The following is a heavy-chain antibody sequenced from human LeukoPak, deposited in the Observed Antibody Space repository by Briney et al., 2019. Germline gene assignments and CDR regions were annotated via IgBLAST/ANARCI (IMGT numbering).Heavy chain of an antibody. D-gene: IGHD3-22*01. CDR3: ARDKPHYYDSSGYYTNYYYYGMDV. J-gene: IGHJ6*02. Sequence: PSETLSLTCTVSGGSISSGGYYWSWIRQHPGKGLEWIGYIYYSGSTYYNPSLKSRVTISVDTSKNQFSLKLSSVTAADTAVYYCARDKPHYYDSSGYYTNYYYYGMDVWGQGTTVTVSS. V-gene: IGHV4-31*03. CDR1: GGSISSGGYY. CDR2: IYYSGST.